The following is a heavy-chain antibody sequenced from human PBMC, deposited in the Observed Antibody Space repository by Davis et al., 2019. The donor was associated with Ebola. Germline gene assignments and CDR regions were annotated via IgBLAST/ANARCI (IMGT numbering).Heavy chain of an antibody. J-gene: IGHJ6*04. Sequence: PSETLSLTCTVSGGSISSYYWSWIRQPPGKGLEWIGYIYYSGSTNYNPSLKSRVTISVDTSKNQFSLKLSSVTAADTAVYYCARSLRYFDGSSRMDVWGKGTTVTVSS. CDR1: GGSISSYY. CDR3: ARSLRYFDGSSRMDV. V-gene: IGHV4-59*08. D-gene: IGHD3-9*01. CDR2: IYYSGST.